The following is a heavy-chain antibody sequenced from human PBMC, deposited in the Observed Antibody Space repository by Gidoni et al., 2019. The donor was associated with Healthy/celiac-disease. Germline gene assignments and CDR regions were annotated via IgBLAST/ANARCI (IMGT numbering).Heavy chain of an antibody. CDR2: ISWNSGSI. J-gene: IGHJ6*02. V-gene: IGHV3-9*01. CDR1: GFTFDDYA. Sequence: EVQLVESGGGLVQPGRSLRLSCAASGFTFDDYAMHWVRQAPGKGLEWVSGISWNSGSIGYADSVKGRFTISRDNAKNSLYLQMNSLRAEDTALYYCAKETTVAGYYYYYGMDVWGQGTTVTVSS. D-gene: IGHD6-19*01. CDR3: AKETTVAGYYYYYGMDV.